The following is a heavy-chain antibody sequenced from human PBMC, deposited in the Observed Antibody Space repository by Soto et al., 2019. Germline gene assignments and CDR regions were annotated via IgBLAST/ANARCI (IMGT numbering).Heavy chain of an antibody. Sequence: PSETLSLTCSVSDDSINNDKYYWGWNRQPPGKGLEWIGSIYYRGNAYYNPSLQTRVTISLDKSKSQFSLKLNSVTAADSAVYFCARLEGLATISYYFDFWGPGALVTVSS. J-gene: IGHJ4*02. CDR2: IYYRGNA. CDR3: ARLEGLATISYYFDF. D-gene: IGHD3-9*01. CDR1: DDSINNDKYY. V-gene: IGHV4-39*01.